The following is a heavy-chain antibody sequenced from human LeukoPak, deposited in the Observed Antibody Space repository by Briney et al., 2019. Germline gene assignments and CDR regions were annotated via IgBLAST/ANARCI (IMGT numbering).Heavy chain of an antibody. Sequence: GGSLRLSCAASGFTFSSYGMHWVRQAPGKGLEWVAVISYDGSNKYYADSVKGRFTISRDNSKNTLYLQMNSLRAEDTAVYYCAKEAGYSSSWYLHYFDYWGQGTLVTVSS. CDR2: ISYDGSNK. J-gene: IGHJ4*02. CDR3: AKEAGYSSSWYLHYFDY. D-gene: IGHD6-13*01. CDR1: GFTFSSYG. V-gene: IGHV3-30*18.